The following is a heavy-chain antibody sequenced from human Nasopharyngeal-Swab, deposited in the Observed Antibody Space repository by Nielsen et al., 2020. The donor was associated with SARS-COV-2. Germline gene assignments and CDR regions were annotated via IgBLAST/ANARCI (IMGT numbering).Heavy chain of an antibody. J-gene: IGHJ1*01. Sequence: LSCVVSVFTHREYWTRWVSGAPAKGLVLVASIKQDGSEKNYKDSVKGRFTITRDNAKNSLFQQMESLRTEDTAFYCCAGVGGGTGPMGTWGQGTLVTVSS. CDR1: VFTHREYW. CDR3: AGVGGGTGPMGT. CDR2: IKQDGSEK. V-gene: IGHV3-7*01. D-gene: IGHD3-10*01.